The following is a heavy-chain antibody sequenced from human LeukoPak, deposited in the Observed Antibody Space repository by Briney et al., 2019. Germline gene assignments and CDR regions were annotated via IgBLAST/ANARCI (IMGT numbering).Heavy chain of an antibody. J-gene: IGHJ4*02. CDR3: VKGGGNVRRYFEY. D-gene: IGHD4-23*01. V-gene: IGHV3-7*03. CDR1: EFTFSNEW. Sequence: GGSLRLSCAASEFTFSNEWMSWVRQAPGKGLEWVATMEQGRDEKYYMDSVKGRFTISRDSARKSLYLQMNSLRAEDTAVYYCVKGGGNVRRYFEYWGQGTLVTVSS. CDR2: MEQGRDEK.